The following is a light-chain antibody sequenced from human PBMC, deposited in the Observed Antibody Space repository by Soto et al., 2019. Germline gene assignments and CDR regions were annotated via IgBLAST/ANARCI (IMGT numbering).Light chain of an antibody. V-gene: IGKV3-11*01. CDR3: HQRSKGIT. CDR1: QSVSTY. J-gene: IGKJ5*01. Sequence: EIELTQSPATLSLSPGERATLSCRASQSVSTYLAWYQQKPGQAPRLLIYDASSRATGIPARFSGSGSGTDFTLTISSLEPEDFAVYSCHQRSKGITFGQGTRLEIK. CDR2: DAS.